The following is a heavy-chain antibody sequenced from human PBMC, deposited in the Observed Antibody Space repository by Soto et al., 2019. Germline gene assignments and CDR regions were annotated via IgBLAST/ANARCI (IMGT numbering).Heavy chain of an antibody. D-gene: IGHD3-10*01. CDR2: ISCDGSNK. J-gene: IGHJ5*02. CDR1: GFTFSSYG. V-gene: IGHV3-30*18. CDR3: AKDYRITMVRGVIAH. Sequence: GGSLRLSCAASGFTFSSYGMHWVRQAPGKGLEWVAVISCDGSNKYYADSVKGRFTISRDNSKNTLYLQMNSLRAEDTAVYYCAKDYRITMVRGVIAHWGQGTLVTVSS.